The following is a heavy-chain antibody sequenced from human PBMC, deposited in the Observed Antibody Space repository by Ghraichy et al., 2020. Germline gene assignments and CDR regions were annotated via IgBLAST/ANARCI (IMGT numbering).Heavy chain of an antibody. Sequence: SQTLSLTCTVSGGSISSYYWSWIRQPPGKGLEWIGYIYYSGSTNYNPSLKSRVTISVDTSKNQFSLKLSSVTAADTAVYYCARNWRYCSSTSCHVPYNWFDPWGQGTLVTVSS. V-gene: IGHV4-59*01. D-gene: IGHD2-2*01. CDR1: GGSISSYY. CDR2: IYYSGST. J-gene: IGHJ5*02. CDR3: ARNWRYCSSTSCHVPYNWFDP.